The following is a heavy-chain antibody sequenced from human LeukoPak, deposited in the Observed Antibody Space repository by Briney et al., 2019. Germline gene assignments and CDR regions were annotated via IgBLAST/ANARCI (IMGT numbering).Heavy chain of an antibody. V-gene: IGHV1-18*01. CDR3: ARGPRMHYYDSSGYYY. CDR1: GYTFTSYG. J-gene: IGHJ4*02. CDR2: ISAYNGNT. Sequence: ASVKVSCKASGYTFTSYGISWVRQAPGQGLEWMGWISAYNGNTNYAQKLQGRVTMTTDTSTSTAYMELRSLRSDDTAVYYCARGPRMHYYDSSGYYYWGQGTLVTVSS. D-gene: IGHD3-22*01.